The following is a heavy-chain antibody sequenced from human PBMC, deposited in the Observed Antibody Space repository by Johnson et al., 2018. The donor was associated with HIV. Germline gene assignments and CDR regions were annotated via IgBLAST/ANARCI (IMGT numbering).Heavy chain of an antibody. CDR3: AREGTLGAFDI. CDR2: ISYDGSNN. CDR1: GFTFSSYA. J-gene: IGHJ3*02. D-gene: IGHD1-14*01. Sequence: QVQLVESGGGVVQPGRSLRLSCAASGFTFSSYAMHWVRQAPGKGLEWVAVISYDGSNNYYADSVKGRFTISRDNSKNTLYLQMNSLRAEDTAVYDCAREGTLGAFDIWGQGTMVTVSS. V-gene: IGHV3-30-3*01.